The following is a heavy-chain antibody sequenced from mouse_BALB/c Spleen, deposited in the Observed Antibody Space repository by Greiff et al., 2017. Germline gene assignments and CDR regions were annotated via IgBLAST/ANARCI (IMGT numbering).Heavy chain of an antibody. V-gene: IGHV1-18*01. J-gene: IGHJ1*01. CDR1: GYTFTDYN. CDR2: INPNNGGT. Sequence: EVQLQQSGPELVKPGASVKIPCKASGYTFTDYNMDWVKQSHGKSLEWIGDINPNNGGTIYNQKFKGKATLTVDKSSSTAYMELRSLTSEDTAVYYYARREYRYDPYWYFDVWGAGTTVTVSA. D-gene: IGHD2-14*01. CDR3: ARREYRYDPYWYFDV.